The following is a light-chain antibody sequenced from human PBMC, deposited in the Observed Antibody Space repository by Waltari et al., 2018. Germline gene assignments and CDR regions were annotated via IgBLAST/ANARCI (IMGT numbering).Light chain of an antibody. V-gene: IGKV1-39*01. J-gene: IGKJ4*01. Sequence: DIQMTQSPSSLSASVGDTVTITCRASHSILSYLNWYQHTPGTAPRLLIFVASVLESGVPSRFRGSGSGTDFSLTITGLQPEDVATYYCQQTYTAPFAFGGGT. CDR1: HSILSY. CDR3: QQTYTAPFA. CDR2: VAS.